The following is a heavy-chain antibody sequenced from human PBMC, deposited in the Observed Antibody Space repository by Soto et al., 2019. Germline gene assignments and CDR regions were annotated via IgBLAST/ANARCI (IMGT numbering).Heavy chain of an antibody. V-gene: IGHV1-69*06. J-gene: IGHJ4*02. CDR1: GGTFNNNA. CDR2: IIPILGTA. Sequence: QVQLVQSGAEVKKPGSSVKVSCKASGGTFNNNAISWVRQAPGQGLEWMGGIIPILGTANYAQKFRGRVTMTTDTSTSTAYMELRSLRSDDTAVYYCARDDRWATVLFGYWGQGTLVTVSS. D-gene: IGHD3-16*01. CDR3: ARDDRWATVLFGY.